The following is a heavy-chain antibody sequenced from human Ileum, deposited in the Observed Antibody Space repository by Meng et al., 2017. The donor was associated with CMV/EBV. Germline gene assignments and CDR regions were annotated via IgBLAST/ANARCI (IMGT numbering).Heavy chain of an antibody. CDR2: ISTDGNSA. D-gene: IGHD1-14*01. CDR1: GFTFSSYW. J-gene: IGHJ4*02. CDR3: AAGFNRADY. V-gene: IGHV3-74*01. Sequence: GGSLRLSCVASGFTFSSYWMHWVRQAPGKGLLWVSRISTDGNSATYADSVKGRFTISRDNAKNTLYLQMSNLRAEDTAVYYCAAGFNRADYWGQGTLVTVSS.